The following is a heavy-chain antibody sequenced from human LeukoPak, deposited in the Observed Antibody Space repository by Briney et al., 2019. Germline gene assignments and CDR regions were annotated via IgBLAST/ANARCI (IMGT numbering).Heavy chain of an antibody. V-gene: IGHV4-59*01. D-gene: IGHD6-13*01. Sequence: PSETLSLTCTVSGGSISSYYWSWIRQPPGKGLEGMGYIYYSGSTNYNPSLKSRVTISVDTSKNQFSLQLSSVTAADTAVYYCARSIAAAGTLFDPWGQGTLVTVSS. J-gene: IGHJ5*02. CDR3: ARSIAAAGTLFDP. CDR1: GGSISSYY. CDR2: IYYSGST.